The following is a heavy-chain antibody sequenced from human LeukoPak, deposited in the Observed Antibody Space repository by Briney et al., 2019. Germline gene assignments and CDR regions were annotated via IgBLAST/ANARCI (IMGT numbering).Heavy chain of an antibody. V-gene: IGHV4-30-2*01. J-gene: IGHJ4*02. CDR2: IYHSGST. CDR1: GGSISSGGYY. Sequence: SETLSLTCTVSGGSISSGGYYWSWIRQPPGKGLEWIGYIYHSGSTYYNPSLKSRVTISVDRSKNQFSLKLSSVTAADTAVYYCARTYSGSLKTYYFDYWGQGTLVTVSS. D-gene: IGHD1-26*01. CDR3: ARTYSGSLKTYYFDY.